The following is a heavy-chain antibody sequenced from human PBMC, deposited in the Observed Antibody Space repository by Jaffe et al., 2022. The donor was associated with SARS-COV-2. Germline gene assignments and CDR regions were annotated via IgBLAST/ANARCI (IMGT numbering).Heavy chain of an antibody. CDR3: AKDLRAFGITGTTSLDY. CDR2: ISGSGGST. D-gene: IGHD1-7*01. J-gene: IGHJ4*02. V-gene: IGHV3-23*01. CDR1: GFTFSSYA. Sequence: EVQLLESGGGLVQPGGSLRLSCAASGFTFSSYAMSWVRQAPGKGLEWVSAISGSGGSTYYADSVKGRFTISRDNSKNTLYLQMNSLRAEDTAVYYCAKDLRAFGITGTTSLDYWGQGTLVTVSS.